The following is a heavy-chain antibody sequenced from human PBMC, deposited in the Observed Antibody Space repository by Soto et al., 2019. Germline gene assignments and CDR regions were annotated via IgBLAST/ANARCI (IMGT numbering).Heavy chain of an antibody. V-gene: IGHV1-3*01. CDR2: HNAGNPHT. CDR3: AREEDCGGDCYPDY. CDR1: GYTCTSYA. J-gene: IGHJ4*01. D-gene: IGHD2-21*02. Sequence: ASVKVSCKASGYTCTSYAKHWVRPAPVQRLEWMVCHNAGNPHTKYSQKFQGRVTITRDTSASTAYMELSSLRSEDTAVYYCAREEDCGGDCYPDYWGHGT.